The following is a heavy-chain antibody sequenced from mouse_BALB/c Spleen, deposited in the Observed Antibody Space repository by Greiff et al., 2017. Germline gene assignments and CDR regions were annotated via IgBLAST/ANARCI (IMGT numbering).Heavy chain of an antibody. CDR1: GYTFTSYW. D-gene: IGHD1-1*01. Sequence: EVQLQQSGTVLARPGASVKMSCKASGYTFTSYWMHWVKQRPGQGLEWIGAIYPGNSDTSYNQKFKGKAKLTAVTSTSTAYMELSSLTNEDSAVYYCTRPYYYGSRGDYWGQGTTLTVSS. CDR3: TRPYYYGSRGDY. V-gene: IGHV1-5*01. CDR2: IYPGNSDT. J-gene: IGHJ2*01.